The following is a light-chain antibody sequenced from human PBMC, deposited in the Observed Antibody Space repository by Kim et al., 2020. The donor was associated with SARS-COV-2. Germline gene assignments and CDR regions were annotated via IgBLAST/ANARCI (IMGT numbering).Light chain of an antibody. CDR1: QTILYSSDNKNY. J-gene: IGKJ2*03. CDR3: QQYYTSRYS. Sequence: DIVMTQSPDSLAVSLGERATINCKSSQTILYSSDNKNYLAWYQQKSGQPPKLLVSWASTRESGVPDRFSGSGSGTDFTLTISSLQAEDVAVYYCQQYYTSRYSFGQWTKLEI. CDR2: WAS. V-gene: IGKV4-1*01.